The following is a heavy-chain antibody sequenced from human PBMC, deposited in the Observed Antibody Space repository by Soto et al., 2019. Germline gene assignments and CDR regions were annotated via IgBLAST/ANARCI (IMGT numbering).Heavy chain of an antibody. CDR3: ARASQLELRVSGYYYYGMDV. Sequence: SETLSLTCTVSGGSISSYYWSWIRQPPGKGLEWIGYIYYSGSTNYNPSLKSRVTISVDTSKNQFSLKLSSVTAADTAVYYCARASQLELRVSGYYYYGMDVWGQGTTVTVSS. CDR1: GGSISSYY. V-gene: IGHV4-59*01. CDR2: IYYSGST. D-gene: IGHD1-7*01. J-gene: IGHJ6*02.